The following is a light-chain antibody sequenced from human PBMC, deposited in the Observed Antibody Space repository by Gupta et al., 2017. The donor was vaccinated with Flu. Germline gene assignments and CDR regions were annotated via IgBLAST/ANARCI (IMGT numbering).Light chain of an antibody. CDR2: STN. CDR3: VLDMGSGIWV. Sequence: QTVVTLEPSFSVFPGGTVAVPCGLRSASVSTSYYPSWYQQPPGQATRTLIYSTNTRSSGIPDRFAGSILGKKAARTTTGAQADEESDYYCVLDMGSGIWVFGGGTKLTVL. J-gene: IGLJ3*02. V-gene: IGLV8-61*01. CDR1: SASVSTSYY.